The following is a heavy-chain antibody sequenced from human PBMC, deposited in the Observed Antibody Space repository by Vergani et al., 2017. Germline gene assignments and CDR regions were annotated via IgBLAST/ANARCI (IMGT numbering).Heavy chain of an antibody. D-gene: IGHD1-14*01. V-gene: IGHV3-21*04. Sequence: EVQLVESGGGLVKPGGSLRLSCAASGFTFSSYSMNWVRQAPGKGLEWVSSISSSSSYIYYADSVKGRFTISRDNAKNSLYLQMNSLRAEDTAVYYCAKDREVNPNDWFDPWGQGTLVTVSS. CDR1: GFTFSSYS. J-gene: IGHJ5*02. CDR2: ISSSSSYI. CDR3: AKDREVNPNDWFDP.